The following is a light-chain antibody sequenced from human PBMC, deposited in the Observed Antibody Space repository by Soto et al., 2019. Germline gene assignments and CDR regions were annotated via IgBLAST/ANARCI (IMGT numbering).Light chain of an antibody. CDR3: QQYGSSGT. CDR1: QSVHNF. Sequence: EVVLTQSPATLSLSPGDRAALSCKASQSVHNFLAWYQQRPGQAPRLLIYGASSRATGIPDRFSGSGSGTDFTLTISRLEPEDFAVYYCQQYGSSGTFGQGTKVDIK. CDR2: GAS. J-gene: IGKJ1*01. V-gene: IGKV3-20*01.